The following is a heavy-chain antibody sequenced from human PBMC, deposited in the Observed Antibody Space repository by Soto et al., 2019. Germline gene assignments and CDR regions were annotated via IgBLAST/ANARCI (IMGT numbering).Heavy chain of an antibody. V-gene: IGHV4-34*01. CDR2: INHSGST. D-gene: IGHD3-16*02. CDR3: ARGYRKDDYIWGSYRYGYYFDY. J-gene: IGHJ4*02. Sequence: QVQLQQWGAGLLKPSETLSLTCAVYGGSFSGYYWSWIRQPPGKGLEWIGEINHSGSTNYNPSLKSRGPISVDTAQNQFSLKLSSVTAADTAVYYCARGYRKDDYIWGSYRYGYYFDYWGQGTLVTVSS. CDR1: GGSFSGYY.